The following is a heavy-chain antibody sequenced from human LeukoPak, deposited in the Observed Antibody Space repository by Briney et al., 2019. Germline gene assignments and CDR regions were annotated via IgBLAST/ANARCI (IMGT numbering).Heavy chain of an antibody. D-gene: IGHD3-16*02. CDR1: GFTFANAW. V-gene: IGHV3-7*01. Sequence: PGGSLRLSCAASGFTFANAWMSWVRQAPGKGLEWVANIKQDGSEKHYVDSVKGRFTISRDNAKNSLYLQMNSLRAEDTAVYYCARDCPALDYDYVWGSYRLFDYWGQGTLVTVSS. CDR2: IKQDGSEK. J-gene: IGHJ4*02. CDR3: ARDCPALDYDYVWGSYRLFDY.